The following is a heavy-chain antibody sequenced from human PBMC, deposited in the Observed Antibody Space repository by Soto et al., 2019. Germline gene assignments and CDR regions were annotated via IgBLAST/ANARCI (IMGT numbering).Heavy chain of an antibody. CDR3: ARHDYYGSGSYS. D-gene: IGHD3-10*01. CDR2: IYYSGST. CDR1: GGSISNRSHY. V-gene: IGHV4-39*01. Sequence: QLQLQESGPGLVKPSETLSLTCTVSGGSISNRSHYWGWIRQPPGKGLEWIGSIYYSGSTYYNPSLVTRDTISVDTSKNQFSLKLSSVTAADTAVYYCARHDYYGSGSYSWGQGTLVSVSS. J-gene: IGHJ5*02.